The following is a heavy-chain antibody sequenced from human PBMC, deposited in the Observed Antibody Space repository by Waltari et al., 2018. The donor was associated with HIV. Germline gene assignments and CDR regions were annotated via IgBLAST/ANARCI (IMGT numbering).Heavy chain of an antibody. J-gene: IGHJ4*02. D-gene: IGHD3-3*01. Sequence: EVQLVESGGALVKPGGSLRLPSVASGFPFTTFSMKWVRQAPGKGLEWVSSISSTSSFIYYAGSLKGRFTVSGDNAKNSLYLQINDLGADDTAVYYWASGDFWGGPHQWGQGTLVTVSS. CDR3: ASGDFWGGPHQ. CDR1: GFPFTTFS. CDR2: ISSTSSFI. V-gene: IGHV3-21*01.